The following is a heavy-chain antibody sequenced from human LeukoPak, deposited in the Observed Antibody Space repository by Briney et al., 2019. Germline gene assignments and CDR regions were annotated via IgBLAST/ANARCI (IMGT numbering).Heavy chain of an antibody. CDR2: IFHSGST. V-gene: IGHV4-38-2*02. CDR1: GYSISSGFY. Sequence: SETLSLTCSVSGYSISSGFYWGWIRQPPGKGLEWIGSIFHSGSTYYNPSLKSRVTISVDTSKNQFSLKLSSVTAADTAVYYCARGRVVWFDPWGQGTLVTVSS. J-gene: IGHJ5*02. CDR3: ARGRVVWFDP.